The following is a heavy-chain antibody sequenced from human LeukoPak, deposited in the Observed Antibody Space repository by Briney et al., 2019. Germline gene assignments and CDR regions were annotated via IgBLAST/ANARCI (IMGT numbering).Heavy chain of an antibody. CDR3: ARVRGYCTNGVCYTGGYYYMVV. CDR1: GGTFSSYA. CDR2: IIPIFGTA. V-gene: IGHV1-69*05. D-gene: IGHD2-8*01. Sequence: GASVKVSCKASGGTFSSYAISWVRQAPGQGLEWLGRIIPIFGTANYAQKFQGRVTITTDESTSTAYMELSSLRSEDTAVYYRARVRGYCTNGVCYTGGYYYMVVWGKGTTVTVSS. J-gene: IGHJ6*03.